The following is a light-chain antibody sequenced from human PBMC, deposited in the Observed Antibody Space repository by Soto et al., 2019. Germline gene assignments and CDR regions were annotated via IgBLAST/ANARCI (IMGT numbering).Light chain of an antibody. Sequence: EIVLTQSPGTLSLSPGERATLSCRASQSIRSGYLAWYQQKPGQAPRLLIYGASSRDTGIPDRFSGSGSGTDFTLTISRLEPEDFAVYYCQQYGSNPKTFGGGTKVEIK. CDR3: QQYGSNPKT. CDR1: QSIRSGY. J-gene: IGKJ4*01. CDR2: GAS. V-gene: IGKV3-20*01.